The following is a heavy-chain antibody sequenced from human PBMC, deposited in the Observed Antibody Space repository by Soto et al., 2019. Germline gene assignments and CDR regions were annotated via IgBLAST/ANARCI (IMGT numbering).Heavy chain of an antibody. V-gene: IGHV3-21*01. CDR3: ARVGGGYQLLHAFDI. Sequence: GGSLRLSCAASGFTFSSYSMNWVRQAPGEGLEWGSSISSSSSYIYYADSVKGRFTIPRDNAKNSLYLQMNSLRAEDTAVYYCARVGGGYQLLHAFDIWGQGKMVT. CDR1: GFTFSSYS. D-gene: IGHD2-2*01. J-gene: IGHJ3*02. CDR2: ISSSSSYI.